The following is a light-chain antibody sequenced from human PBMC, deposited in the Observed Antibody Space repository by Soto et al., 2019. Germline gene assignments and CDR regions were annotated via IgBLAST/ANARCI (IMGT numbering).Light chain of an antibody. J-gene: IGLJ1*01. CDR1: SSDFGSYKF. CDR3: FSFTSTNTHV. Sequence: QSVLTHPASLSGSPGQSVTISCTGTSSDFGSYKFVSWYQHHPGKVPKVIIYETSKRPSGVSDRFSGSKSGNTASLTISGLQAEDEADYYCFSFTSTNTHVFGSGTKVTVL. CDR2: ETS. V-gene: IGLV2-23*01.